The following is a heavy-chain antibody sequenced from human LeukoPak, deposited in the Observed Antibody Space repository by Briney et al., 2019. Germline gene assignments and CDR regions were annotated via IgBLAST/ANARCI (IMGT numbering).Heavy chain of an antibody. CDR2: INPNSGGT. Sequence: GASVKVSCKASGYTFTNYGISWVRQAPGQGLEWMGRINPNSGGTNYAQKFQGRVTMTRDTSISTAYMELSRLRSDDTAVYYCARDQIYCSSTSCYGENWFDPWGQGTLVTVSS. D-gene: IGHD2-2*01. V-gene: IGHV1-2*06. CDR3: ARDQIYCSSTSCYGENWFDP. J-gene: IGHJ5*02. CDR1: GYTFTNYG.